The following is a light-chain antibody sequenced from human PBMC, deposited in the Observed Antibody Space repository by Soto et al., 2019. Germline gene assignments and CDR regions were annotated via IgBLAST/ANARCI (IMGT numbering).Light chain of an antibody. V-gene: IGKV1-5*03. Sequence: DIPMTQSPSTLSASVGDRLTITCRASQSVSTSLAWYQQKPGIAPKLLIYQASSLENGVPSRFSGSGSGTEFTLTISSLQPDDFATYYCQQYNSYRTFGQGTKVEIK. J-gene: IGKJ1*01. CDR3: QQYNSYRT. CDR2: QAS. CDR1: QSVSTS.